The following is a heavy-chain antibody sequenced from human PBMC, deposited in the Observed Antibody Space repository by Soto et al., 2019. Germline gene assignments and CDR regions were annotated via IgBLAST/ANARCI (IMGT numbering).Heavy chain of an antibody. V-gene: IGHV5-51*01. Sequence: LKISFQASGYRFSSFWIGWVRQMPGKGLEWMGIAQPGYSDTRYSPAFQGHVTISADESTNTAYLQWSSLRASDTAMYFCARHGYSSSWYPDHWGQGTLVTVSS. CDR3: ARHGYSSSWYPDH. D-gene: IGHD6-13*01. CDR2: AQPGYSDT. CDR1: GYRFSSFW. J-gene: IGHJ4*02.